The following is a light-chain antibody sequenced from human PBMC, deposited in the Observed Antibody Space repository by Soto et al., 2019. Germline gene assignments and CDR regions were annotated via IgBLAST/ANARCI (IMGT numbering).Light chain of an antibody. V-gene: IGKV2-28*01. Sequence: DIVMTQSPLSLPVTPGEPASISCRSSQSLLHSNGYTYLNWYLQKPGQSPQLLIYLGSNRASGVPDRFSGSGSGTDFTLKISRVEADDVGVYYCMQALQIPQTFGQGTRLEIK. CDR2: LGS. J-gene: IGKJ5*01. CDR3: MQALQIPQT. CDR1: QSLLHSNGYTY.